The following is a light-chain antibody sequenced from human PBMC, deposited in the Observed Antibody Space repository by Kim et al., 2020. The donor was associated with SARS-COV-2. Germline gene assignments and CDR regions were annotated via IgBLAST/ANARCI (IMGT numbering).Light chain of an antibody. CDR2: KDS. CDR3: QAWDSSTAWV. CDR1: KLGDKY. V-gene: IGLV3-1*01. Sequence: VSPGKTASVTCSGDKLGDKYACWYQQKPGQSPVLVIYKDSKRPSGIPERFSGSNSGNTATLTISGTQAMDEADYYCQAWDSSTAWVFGGGTQLTVL. J-gene: IGLJ3*02.